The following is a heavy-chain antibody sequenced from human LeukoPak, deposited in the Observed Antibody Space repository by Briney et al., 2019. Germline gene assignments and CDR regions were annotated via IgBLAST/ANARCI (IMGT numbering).Heavy chain of an antibody. CDR2: INHSGTT. CDR1: GGSFSGDY. CDR3: ARRPRYSSGWYYFDS. D-gene: IGHD6-19*01. J-gene: IGHJ4*02. V-gene: IGHV4-34*01. Sequence: SETLSLTCAVYGGSFSGDYWNWIRQPPGKGLEWIGEINHSGTTNSNPSLKSRVTISVDRSKNQFSLKLSSVTAADTAVYYCARRPRYSSGWYYFDSWGQGTLVTVSS.